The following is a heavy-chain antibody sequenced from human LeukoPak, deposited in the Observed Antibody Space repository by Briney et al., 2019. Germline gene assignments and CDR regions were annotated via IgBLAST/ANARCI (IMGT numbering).Heavy chain of an antibody. V-gene: IGHV3-7*01. CDR3: ARGRKVPAAMGNWFDP. CDR2: IKQDGSEQ. CDR1: GFTFSTYW. Sequence: GGSLRLSCAVSGFTFSTYWMSWVRQAPGKGLEWVANIKQDGSEQFYVDSVKGRFTISRDNAKNSLYLQMNNLRGEDTAVYYCARGRKVPAAMGNWFDPWGQGTLVTVSS. J-gene: IGHJ5*02. D-gene: IGHD2-2*01.